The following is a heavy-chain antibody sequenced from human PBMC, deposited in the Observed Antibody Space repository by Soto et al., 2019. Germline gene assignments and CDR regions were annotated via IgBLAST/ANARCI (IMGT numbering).Heavy chain of an antibody. CDR1: GFDFSKAW. CDR2: LMSKTDGGTT. J-gene: IGHJ4*02. V-gene: IGHV3-15*01. Sequence: EVQLVESGGGLVKPRGSLRLSCAASGFDFSKAWMSWVRQAPGKGLEWVGRLMSKTDGGTTVYAAPVKGRFTISRDDSKNTLYLQVSSLNTENTAVYYCDAGTGCTDLDYWGQGTLFTVSS. D-gene: IGHD2-8*01. CDR3: DAGTGCTDLDY.